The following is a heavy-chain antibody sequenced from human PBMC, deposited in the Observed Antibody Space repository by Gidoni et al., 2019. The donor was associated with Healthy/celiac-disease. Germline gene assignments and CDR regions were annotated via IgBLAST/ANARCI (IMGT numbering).Heavy chain of an antibody. D-gene: IGHD6-13*01. V-gene: IGHV4-34*01. Sequence: QVQLQQWGAGLLKPSETLSLTCAVYGGSFSGYYWSWLRQPPGKGLEGIGEINHSGSTNYNPSLKSRVTISVDTSKNQFSLKLSSVTAADTAVYYCARVNADAGYSSSWYGTPTYRYYGMDVWGQGTTDTVSS. J-gene: IGHJ6*02. CDR3: ARVNADAGYSSSWYGTPTYRYYGMDV. CDR2: INHSGST. CDR1: GGSFSGYY.